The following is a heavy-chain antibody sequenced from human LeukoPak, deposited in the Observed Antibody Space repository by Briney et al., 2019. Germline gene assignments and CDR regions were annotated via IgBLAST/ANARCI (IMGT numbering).Heavy chain of an antibody. D-gene: IGHD2/OR15-2a*01. CDR2: IKKDGSDK. V-gene: IGHV3-7*01. Sequence: GGSLRLSCAASGFTFSNYWMTWVRQAPGKGLEWVANIKKDGSDKYYVDSVKGRFTISRDNAKNSLYLQMNSLRAEDTAVYYCARGIGVLDYWGQGTLVTVSS. J-gene: IGHJ4*02. CDR1: GFTFSNYW. CDR3: ARGIGVLDY.